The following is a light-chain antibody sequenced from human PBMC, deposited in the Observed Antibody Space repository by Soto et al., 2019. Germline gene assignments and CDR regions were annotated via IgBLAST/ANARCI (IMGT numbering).Light chain of an antibody. Sequence: DIQMTQSPSSLSASVGDRVTITCRASESISRHLNWYQQKPGKAPNLLIYAASSFQNGVPSRFSGSGSGTEFTLTISNLKPEDVAAYYGQQSYSTLSITCGQGTRLEIK. V-gene: IGKV1-39*01. CDR3: QQSYSTLSIT. CDR1: ESISRH. J-gene: IGKJ5*01. CDR2: AAS.